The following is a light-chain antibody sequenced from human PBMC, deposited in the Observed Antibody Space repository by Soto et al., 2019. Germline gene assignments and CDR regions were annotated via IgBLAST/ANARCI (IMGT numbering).Light chain of an antibody. CDR1: QDISNY. J-gene: IGKJ1*01. CDR2: EAS. Sequence: DIQMTQSPSSLSASVGDRVTITCQASQDISNYLNWYQQKPGKAPKLLIYEASSLESGVPSRFSGSGSGTEFTLTISSLQPDDFATYYCQQYSTYTPRTFGQGTKVDIK. V-gene: IGKV1-5*03. CDR3: QQYSTYTPRT.